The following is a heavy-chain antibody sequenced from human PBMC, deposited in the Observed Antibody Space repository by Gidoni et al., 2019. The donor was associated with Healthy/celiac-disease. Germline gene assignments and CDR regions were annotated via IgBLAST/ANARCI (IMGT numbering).Heavy chain of an antibody. V-gene: IGHV4-34*01. CDR3: ASREAGPFYFDY. D-gene: IGHD3-10*01. CDR1: CGSFSGSY. CDR2: NNHSGST. J-gene: IGHJ4*02. Sequence: QVQLQQWGAGLLKPSETLSLTCAVYCGSFSGSYCSWIRPPPGKGREWIGENNHSGSTNYNPYLKSRVTISVDTSKNQFSRKLSSVTAADTAVYYCASREAGPFYFDYWGQGTLVTVSS.